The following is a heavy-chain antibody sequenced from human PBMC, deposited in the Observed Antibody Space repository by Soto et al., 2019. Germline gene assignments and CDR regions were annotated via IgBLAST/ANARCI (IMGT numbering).Heavy chain of an antibody. V-gene: IGHV1-69*13. J-gene: IGHJ3*02. CDR2: IIPIFGTA. D-gene: IGHD3-22*01. CDR1: GYTFTSYA. Sequence: GASVKVSCKASGYTFTSYAISWVRQAPGQGLEWMGGIIPIFGTANYAQKFQGRVTITADESTSTAYMELSSLRSEDTAVYYCASSPSDSSGLIWGQGTMVTVSS. CDR3: ASSPSDSSGLI.